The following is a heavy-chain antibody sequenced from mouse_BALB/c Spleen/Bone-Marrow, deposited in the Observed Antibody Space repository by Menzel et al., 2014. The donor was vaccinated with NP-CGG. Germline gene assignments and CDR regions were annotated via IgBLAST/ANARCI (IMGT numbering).Heavy chain of an antibody. CDR2: INSNGGRT. V-gene: IGHV5-6-3*01. CDR1: GFTFSSYG. D-gene: IGHD1-2*01. CDR3: ARDSLLRSLYAMDY. J-gene: IGHJ4*01. Sequence: EVKLQESGGGLVQPGGSLKLSCAASGFTFSSYGMSWVRQTPDKRLELVATINSNGGRTYYPDSVKGRFTISRDNAKNTLYLQMSSLKSEDTAMYYCARDSLLRSLYAMDYWGQGTSVTVSS.